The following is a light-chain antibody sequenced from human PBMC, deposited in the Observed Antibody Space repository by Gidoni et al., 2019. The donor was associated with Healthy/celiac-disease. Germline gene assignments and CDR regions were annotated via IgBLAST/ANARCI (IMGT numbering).Light chain of an antibody. CDR3: QVWDSSSDHWV. Sequence: SYVLTQPPSGSVAPGQTARVTCGGNNIGSKSVNWYQPKPGQAPVLVVYDDSDRPSGIPERFSGSNSGNTATLTISRVEDGDEADYYCQVWDSSSDHWVFGGGTKLXVL. J-gene: IGLJ3*02. V-gene: IGLV3-21*02. CDR1: NIGSKS. CDR2: DDS.